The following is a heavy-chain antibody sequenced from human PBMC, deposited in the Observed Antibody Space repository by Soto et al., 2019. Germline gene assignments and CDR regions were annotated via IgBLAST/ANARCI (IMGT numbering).Heavy chain of an antibody. D-gene: IGHD2-2*01. CDR2: ISKSDYT. J-gene: IGHJ4*02. Sequence: GGSLRLSCTVSGFAFNNYGINWVRQAPGKGLEWVSSISKSDYTYYSDSVKGRFAISRDNAKSSVTLQMNTLRVEDTAVYYCAREDSIIIPAVSDFWGQGTLVTVS. V-gene: IGHV3-21*01. CDR3: AREDSIIIPAVSDF. CDR1: GFAFNNYG.